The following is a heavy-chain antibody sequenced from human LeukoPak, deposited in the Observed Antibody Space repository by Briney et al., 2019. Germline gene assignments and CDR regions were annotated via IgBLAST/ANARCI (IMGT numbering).Heavy chain of an antibody. D-gene: IGHD5-12*01. CDR1: GFTFSIYG. V-gene: IGHV3-30*02. CDR3: GKHDSDYDGK. CDR2: IPSDEGNK. Sequence: GGSLRLSCATSGFTFSIYGMHWVRQAPGKGLEWVAFIPSDEGNKYYADSVKGRFTISRDNSRNTLYLQMNSLRVEDTAVYYCGKHDSDYDGKWGQGSLVTVSS. J-gene: IGHJ4*02.